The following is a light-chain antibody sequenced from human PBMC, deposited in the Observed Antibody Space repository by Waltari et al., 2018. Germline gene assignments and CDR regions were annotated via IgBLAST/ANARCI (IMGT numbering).Light chain of an antibody. CDR2: GAA. CDR1: QAIGNS. CDR3: QQNDNLPFT. V-gene: IGKV1-33*01. Sequence: DIQMTQSHSSLSASAGDRVTITCQASQAIGNSLNWFQPNPGKAPKLLIYGAANVEKGVPSRFSGTASGADFIFTISSLQPEDIATYVCQQNDNLPFTFGPGTTVDIK. J-gene: IGKJ3*01.